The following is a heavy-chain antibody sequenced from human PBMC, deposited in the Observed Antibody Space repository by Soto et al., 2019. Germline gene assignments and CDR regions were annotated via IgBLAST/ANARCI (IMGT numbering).Heavy chain of an antibody. J-gene: IGHJ3*02. CDR1: GGSISSYY. Sequence: SETLSLTCTVSGGSISSYYWSWIRQPPGKGLEWIGYIYYSGSTNYNPSLKSRVTISVDTSKNQFSLKLSSVTAADTAVYYCAREQHYDILTGLKLPTYDAFDIWGQGTMVTVSS. CDR2: IYYSGST. CDR3: AREQHYDILTGLKLPTYDAFDI. V-gene: IGHV4-59*01. D-gene: IGHD3-9*01.